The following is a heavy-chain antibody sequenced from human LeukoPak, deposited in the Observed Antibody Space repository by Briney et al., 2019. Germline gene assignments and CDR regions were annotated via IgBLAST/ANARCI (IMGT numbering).Heavy chain of an antibody. CDR1: GGSISIYY. V-gene: IGHV4-4*07. D-gene: IGHD2-15*01. Sequence: SETLSLTCTVSGGSISIYYWSWIRQPAGKGLEWIGRIYTSGSPNYNPSLKSRVTMSVDTSKNQFSLKLSSVTAADTAVYYCARDARGSYCSGGSCYRNYYYYGMDVWGQGTTVTVSS. CDR3: ARDARGSYCSGGSCYRNYYYYGMDV. CDR2: IYTSGSP. J-gene: IGHJ6*02.